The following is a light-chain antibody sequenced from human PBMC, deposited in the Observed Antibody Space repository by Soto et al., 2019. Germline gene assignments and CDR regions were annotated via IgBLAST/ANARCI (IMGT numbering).Light chain of an antibody. CDR3: CSYVGSSILM. CDR1: SRDVGLYNL. Sequence: QSALTQPASVSGSPGQSITIACTGTSRDVGLYNLVSWYQQLPGKAPKLIIYEVNERSSGISDRFSGSKSGNTASLTISGLQDEDEADDYCCSYVGSSILMFGGGTQLTVL. V-gene: IGLV2-23*02. J-gene: IGLJ3*02. CDR2: EVN.